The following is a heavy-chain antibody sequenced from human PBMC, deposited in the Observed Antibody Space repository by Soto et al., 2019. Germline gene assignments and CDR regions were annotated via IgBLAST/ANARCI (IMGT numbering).Heavy chain of an antibody. CDR2: IIPSICIA. J-gene: IGHJ5*02. V-gene: IGHV1-69*01. D-gene: IGHD2-15*01. Sequence: QVQLVQSGAAVRKPGSSVKVSCKASGGTLSSYAINWVRQAPGQGLEWMGGIIPSICIANYSQRVQDRVTITADEATSTAYMELSSLSSEDRAVYNCARVAGRGASCFFNWFDPWGQGTLVTVSS. CDR3: ARVAGRGASCFFNWFDP. CDR1: GGTLSSYA.